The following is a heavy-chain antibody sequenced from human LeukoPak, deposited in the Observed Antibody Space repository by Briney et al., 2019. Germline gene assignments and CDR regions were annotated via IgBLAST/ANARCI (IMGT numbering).Heavy chain of an antibody. CDR2: ISSSSSTI. V-gene: IGHV3-48*01. D-gene: IGHD3-3*01. CDR3: ARFTIFGVVDWFDP. CDR1: GFTFSSYG. Sequence: GGSLRLSCAASGFTFSSYGMHWVRQAPGKGLEWVSYISSSSSTIYYADSVKGRFTISRDNAKNSLYLQMNSLRAEDTAVYYCARFTIFGVVDWFDPWGQGTLVTVSS. J-gene: IGHJ5*02.